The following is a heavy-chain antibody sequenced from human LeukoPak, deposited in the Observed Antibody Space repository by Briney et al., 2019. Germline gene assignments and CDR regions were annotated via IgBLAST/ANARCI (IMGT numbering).Heavy chain of an antibody. J-gene: IGHJ3*02. CDR3: ARRGWYSSSAFDI. V-gene: IGHV4-39*01. CDR2: IYYSGST. D-gene: IGHD6-6*01. CDR1: GGSISSSSYY. Sequence: KPSETLSPTCTVSGGSISSSSYYWGWIRQPPGKGLEWIGSIYYSGSTYYNPSLKTRVTISVDTSKNQFSLKLSSVTAADTAVYYCARRGWYSSSAFDIWGQGTMVTVSS.